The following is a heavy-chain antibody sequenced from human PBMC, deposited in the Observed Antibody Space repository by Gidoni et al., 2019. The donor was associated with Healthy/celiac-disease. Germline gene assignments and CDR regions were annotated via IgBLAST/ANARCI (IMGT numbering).Heavy chain of an antibody. CDR2: IYYSGST. Sequence: QVQLQESGPGLVKPSETLSLTCPVSGGSISSYYWSWIRQPPGKGLEWIGYIYYSGSTNYNPSLKSRVTISVDTSKNQFSLKLSSVTAADTAVYYCARDLNWYFDLWGRGTLVTVSS. CDR1: GGSISSYY. CDR3: ARDLNWYFDL. V-gene: IGHV4-59*01. J-gene: IGHJ2*01.